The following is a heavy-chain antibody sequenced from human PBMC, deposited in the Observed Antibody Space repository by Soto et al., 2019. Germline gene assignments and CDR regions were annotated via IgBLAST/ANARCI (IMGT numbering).Heavy chain of an antibody. CDR2: IYWDDDK. V-gene: IGHV2-5*02. CDR3: AHSEGLVATTYFDY. J-gene: IGHJ4*02. CDR1: GFSLSTSGVG. D-gene: IGHD5-12*01. Sequence: QITLKESGPTLVKPTQTLTLTCTFSGFSLSTSGVGVGWIRQPPGKALEWLALIYWDDDKRYSPSLKSRLTITKDTSKNQVVRTMTNMDPVDTATYYCAHSEGLVATTYFDYWGQGTLVTVCS.